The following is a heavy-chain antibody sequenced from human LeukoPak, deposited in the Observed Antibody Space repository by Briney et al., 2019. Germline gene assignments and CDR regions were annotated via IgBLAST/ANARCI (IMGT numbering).Heavy chain of an antibody. J-gene: IGHJ6*02. CDR2: ISGNGGST. Sequence: GGSLRLSCAASGFTFSSYAMTWVRQAPGKGLEWVSGISGNGGSTYYADSVKGRFTISRDNSKNTLYLQMNSLRAEDTAIYYCAKTRGGYNYYFRMGVWGPGTTVTVSS. D-gene: IGHD2-2*01. V-gene: IGHV3-23*01. CDR3: AKTRGGYNYYFRMGV. CDR1: GFTFSSYA.